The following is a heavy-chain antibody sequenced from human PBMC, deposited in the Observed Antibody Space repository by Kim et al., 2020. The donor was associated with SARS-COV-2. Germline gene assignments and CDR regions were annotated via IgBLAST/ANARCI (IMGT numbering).Heavy chain of an antibody. CDR3: ARLGIPQLLWFGESKVNWFDP. Sequence: FTISRDNSKNTLYLQMNSLRAEDTAVYYCARLGIPQLLWFGESKVNWFDPWGQGTLVTVSS. J-gene: IGHJ5*02. V-gene: IGHV3-66*01. D-gene: IGHD3-10*01.